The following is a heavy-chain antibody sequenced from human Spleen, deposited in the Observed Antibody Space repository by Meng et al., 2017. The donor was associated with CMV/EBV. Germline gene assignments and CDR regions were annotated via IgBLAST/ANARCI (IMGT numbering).Heavy chain of an antibody. D-gene: IGHD2-21*01. J-gene: IGHJ4*02. V-gene: IGHV1-69*01. CDR1: GGTLSSDT. CDR3: ASRSQLLGFDL. Sequence: CKASGGTLSSDTISWVRQAPGQGLEWMGGINPIFGTATYAQKFQGRVTIISDESTSTAYMNLRSLKSEDTAVYYCASRSQLLGFDLWGQGTLVTVSS. CDR2: INPIFGTA.